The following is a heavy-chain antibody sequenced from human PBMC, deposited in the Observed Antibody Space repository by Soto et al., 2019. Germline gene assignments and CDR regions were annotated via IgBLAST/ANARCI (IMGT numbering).Heavy chain of an antibody. CDR2: ISGSGRST. Sequence: GGSLRLSCAASGFTFSSSAMSWVRQAPGKGLEWVSAISGSGRSTYYGDSVKGRFTISRDNSKNTLYLQMNSLRAEDTALYYGAKAPPVLVTLDYWGQGTLVTVSS. D-gene: IGHD2-21*02. CDR3: AKAPPVLVTLDY. CDR1: GFTFSSSA. V-gene: IGHV3-23*01. J-gene: IGHJ4*02.